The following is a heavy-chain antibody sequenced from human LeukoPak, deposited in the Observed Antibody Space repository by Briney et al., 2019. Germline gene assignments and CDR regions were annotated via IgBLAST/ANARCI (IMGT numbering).Heavy chain of an antibody. CDR3: ARDYYDSSGHYPFDY. J-gene: IGHJ4*02. CDR1: GASISSFS. V-gene: IGHV4-4*07. Sequence: PSETLSLTCTVSGASISSFSWNWIRQPAGKGLEWIGRIYASGTTNYNPSLKSRVTMSVDTSENQFSLKMTSVTAADTAIYYCARDYYDSSGHYPFDYWGQGTLVTVSS. D-gene: IGHD3-22*01. CDR2: IYASGTT.